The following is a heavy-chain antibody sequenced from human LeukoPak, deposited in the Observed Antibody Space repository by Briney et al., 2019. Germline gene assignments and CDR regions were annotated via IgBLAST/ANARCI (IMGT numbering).Heavy chain of an antibody. CDR2: IIPIFGTA. D-gene: IGHD6-6*01. J-gene: IGHJ5*02. Sequence: ASVKVSCKASGGTFSSYAISWVRQAPGQGLEWMGRIIPIFGTANYAQKFQGRGTITTDEATSTAYMELRSLRSEDTAVYYCATVKRAYSSSFDPWGQGTLVTVSS. CDR1: GGTFSSYA. CDR3: ATVKRAYSSSFDP. V-gene: IGHV1-69*05.